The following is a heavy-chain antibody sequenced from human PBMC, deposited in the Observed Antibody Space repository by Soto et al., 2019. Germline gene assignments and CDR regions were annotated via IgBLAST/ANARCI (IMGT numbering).Heavy chain of an antibody. CDR1: GGTFSRYT. J-gene: IGHJ6*02. D-gene: IGHD2-8*02. Sequence: QVQLVQSGAEVKKPGSSVKVSCKASGGTFSRYTFTWVRQAPGQGLEWMGRIIPIVDIPNYAQKFQGRVTIPADKSTSTAYMELSSLTSDDTAVYYCASHFTGVLVLGTSPPGGDNFGWDVWGQGTTVSVS. CDR3: ASHFTGVLVLGTSPPGGDNFGWDV. CDR2: IIPIVDIP. V-gene: IGHV1-69*02.